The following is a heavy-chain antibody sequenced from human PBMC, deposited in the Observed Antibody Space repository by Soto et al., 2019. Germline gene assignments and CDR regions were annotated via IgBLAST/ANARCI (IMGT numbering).Heavy chain of an antibody. CDR2: IYYSGST. J-gene: IGHJ4*02. V-gene: IGHV4-31*03. CDR3: ARVNYVSGGKLHDY. CDR1: GGSISTGGYY. Sequence: NPSETLSLTCTVSGGSISTGGYYWSWIRQHPGKGLEWIGFIYYSGSTYYNPSLKSRVTISVDTSKNQFSLNLSSVTAADTAVYYCARVNYVSGGKLHDYWGQGTLVTVSS. D-gene: IGHD3-10*01.